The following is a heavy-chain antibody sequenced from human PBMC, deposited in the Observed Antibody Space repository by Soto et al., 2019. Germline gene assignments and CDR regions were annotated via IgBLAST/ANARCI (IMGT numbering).Heavy chain of an antibody. V-gene: IGHV4-4*02. J-gene: IGHJ4*02. CDR1: GGSISNGQW. D-gene: IGHD6-13*01. Sequence: QVQLRESGPGLVRPSGTLSLTCAVSGGSISNGQWWSWVRQAPGKGLEWIGEIYHSGSTNYNPSLKSRVTMSVVPSKNLFSLTLHSVTAADTAFYYCARDQGSHPGDWGQGTLVSVSS. CDR3: ARDQGSHPGD. CDR2: IYHSGST.